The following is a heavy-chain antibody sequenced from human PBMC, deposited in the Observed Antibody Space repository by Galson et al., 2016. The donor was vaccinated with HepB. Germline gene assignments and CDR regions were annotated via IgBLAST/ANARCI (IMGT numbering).Heavy chain of an antibody. V-gene: IGHV3-74*01. Sequence: SLRLSCAVSGFIFRNHQMHWIRQAPGKGLMWVARIEGDGTSPIYAPSVKGRFTISSDSAENTVYLQMNRLRAEDTALYYCARDLSGPDHWGQGTQVTVSP. J-gene: IGHJ4*02. CDR3: ARDLSGPDH. CDR2: IEGDGTSP. CDR1: GFIFRNHQ.